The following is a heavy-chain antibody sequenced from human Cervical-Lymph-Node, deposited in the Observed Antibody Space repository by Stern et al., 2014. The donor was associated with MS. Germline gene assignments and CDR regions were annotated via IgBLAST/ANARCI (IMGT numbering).Heavy chain of an antibody. V-gene: IGHV1-18*01. CDR2: ISGYNDDT. D-gene: IGHD6-19*01. CDR1: GYTFTNYG. CDR3: ARDPHIAVAGTGGGFDP. Sequence: QLVQSGAEVKKPGASVKVSCKASGYTFTNYGISWVRQAPGQGLEWMGWISGYNDDTNYVEKCQGRVTMTTDTSTSTAYMELRSLRSDDTAVYYCARDPHIAVAGTGGGFDPWGQGTLVTVSS. J-gene: IGHJ5*02.